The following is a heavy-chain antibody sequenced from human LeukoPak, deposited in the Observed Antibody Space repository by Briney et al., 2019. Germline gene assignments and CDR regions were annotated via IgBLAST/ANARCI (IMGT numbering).Heavy chain of an antibody. CDR1: GFSFSSYS. CDR3: ARANDNYYYYYMDV. D-gene: IGHD3-9*01. CDR2: ISSSSSYI. V-gene: IGHV3-21*01. J-gene: IGHJ6*03. Sequence: GGSLRLSCAASGFSFSSYSMSWVRQAPGKGLEWVSSISSSSSYIYYADSVKGRFTISRDNAKNSLYLQMNSLRAEDTAVYYCARANDNYYYYYMDVWGKGTTVTISS.